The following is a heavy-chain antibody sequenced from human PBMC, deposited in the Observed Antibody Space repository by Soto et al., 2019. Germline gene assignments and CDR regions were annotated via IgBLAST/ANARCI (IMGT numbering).Heavy chain of an antibody. Sequence: SETLSLTCSVSGGSINSGDYYWSWIRQSPGKGLEWIGYIYYSGSTYYNPSLKSRSTISIDTSKNQFFLDVDSVTAADTAVYYCARLYTGYEAFDYWGQGTLVTVS. J-gene: IGHJ4*02. CDR1: GGSINSGDYY. V-gene: IGHV4-30-4*01. CDR2: IYYSGST. CDR3: ARLYTGYEAFDY. D-gene: IGHD5-12*01.